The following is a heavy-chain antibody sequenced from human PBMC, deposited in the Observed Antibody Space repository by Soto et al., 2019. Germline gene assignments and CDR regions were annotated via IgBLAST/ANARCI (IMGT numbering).Heavy chain of an antibody. V-gene: IGHV3-23*01. J-gene: IGHJ4*02. Sequence: GGSLRLSCAASGFTFSSYALRCVRQAPWKGLDWVSAISGSGVITYYADSVKGRFTISRDNSKNTLYLQMNSLRAEDTAVYYCAKGSYCTNGVCYTGNFDYWGQGTLVTVSS. CDR3: AKGSYCTNGVCYTGNFDY. CDR1: GFTFSSYA. CDR2: ISGSGVIT. D-gene: IGHD2-8*01.